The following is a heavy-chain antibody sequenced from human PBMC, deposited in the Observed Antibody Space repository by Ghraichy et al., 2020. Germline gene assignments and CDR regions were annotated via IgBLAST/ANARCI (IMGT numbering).Heavy chain of an antibody. V-gene: IGHV3-48*02. D-gene: IGHD4-17*01. Sequence: GGSLRLSCVGSGFTFSSYSMNWVRQASGKGLEWVSYITSSSSFRSYADSVKGRFSVSRDNAQKSLYLQMNSLRDEDTAVYYCARGSTVVRYYYYDGMDVWGQGTTVTVSS. CDR2: ITSSSSFR. CDR3: ARGSTVVRYYYYDGMDV. CDR1: GFTFSSYS. J-gene: IGHJ6*02.